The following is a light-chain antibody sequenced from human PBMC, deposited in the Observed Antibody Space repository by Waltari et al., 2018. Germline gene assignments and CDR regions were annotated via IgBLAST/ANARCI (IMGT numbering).Light chain of an antibody. CDR2: DAS. CDR3: QQRSNWPLT. CDR1: QSVSSY. Sequence: ELVLTQSPATLSLSPGGIATLSCRASQSVSSYLAWYQQKPGQAPRLLIYDASNRATGIPARFSGSGAGTDFTLTISSLEPEDFAVYYCQQRSNWPLTFGGGTKVEIK. V-gene: IGKV3-11*01. J-gene: IGKJ4*01.